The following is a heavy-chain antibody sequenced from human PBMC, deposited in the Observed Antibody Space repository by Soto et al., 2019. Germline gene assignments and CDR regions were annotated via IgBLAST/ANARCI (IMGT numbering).Heavy chain of an antibody. V-gene: IGHV1-2*02. D-gene: IGHD2-2*01. Sequence: ASVKVPCKASGYTFTGYYMHWVRQAPGQGLEWMGWINPNSGGTNYAQKFQGRVTMTRDTSISTAYMELSRLRSDDTAVYYCARVTGSASYGMDVCGQGTPVTVSS. J-gene: IGHJ6*02. CDR3: ARVTGSASYGMDV. CDR1: GYTFTGYY. CDR2: INPNSGGT.